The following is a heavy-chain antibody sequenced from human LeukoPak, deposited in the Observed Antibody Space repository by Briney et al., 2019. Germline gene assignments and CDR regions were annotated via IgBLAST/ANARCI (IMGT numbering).Heavy chain of an antibody. CDR2: ISWNSGTI. D-gene: IGHD6-19*01. CDR3: TKGLVAVAGTGFDS. CDR1: GFTFDDYA. V-gene: IGHV3-9*01. J-gene: IGHJ4*02. Sequence: PGGSLRLSCAASGFTFDDYAMHWVRQPPGKGLEWVSGISWNSGTIDYADSVKGRFTIPRDNAKNSLYLQMNSLRAEDTALYYCTKGLVAVAGTGFDSWGQGTLVTVSS.